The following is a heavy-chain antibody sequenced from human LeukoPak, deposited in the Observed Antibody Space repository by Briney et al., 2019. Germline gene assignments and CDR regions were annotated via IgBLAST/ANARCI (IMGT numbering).Heavy chain of an antibody. Sequence: KPSETLSLTCAVYGGSFSGYYWSWIRQPPGKGLEWIGEINHSGSTNYNPSLKSRVTISVDTSKNQLSLKLSSVTAADTAVYYCARAGPRSLDYWGQGTLVTVSS. CDR2: INHSGST. J-gene: IGHJ4*02. D-gene: IGHD2-15*01. CDR1: GGSFSGYY. CDR3: ARAGPRSLDY. V-gene: IGHV4-34*01.